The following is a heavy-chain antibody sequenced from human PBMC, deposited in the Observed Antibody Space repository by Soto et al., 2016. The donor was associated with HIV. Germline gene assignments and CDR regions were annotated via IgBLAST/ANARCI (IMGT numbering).Heavy chain of an antibody. CDR2: IRTKGNNYAT. J-gene: IGHJ6*03. V-gene: IGHV3-73*01. CDR3: ARDPYYHYMDV. CDR1: GFIFSDSA. Sequence: EVQLVESGGGLVQPGGSLKLSCAASGFIFSDSAIHWVRQAPGKGLEWVGHIRTKGNNYATAFSASVKGRFTISRDDSKNTAYLQMNSLKTEDTAVYYCARDPYYHYMDVWGKGDQRSPSP.